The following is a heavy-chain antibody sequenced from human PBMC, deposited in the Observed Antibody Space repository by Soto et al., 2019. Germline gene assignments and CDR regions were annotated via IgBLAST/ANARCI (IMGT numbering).Heavy chain of an antibody. Sequence: EVQLVESGGGLVQPGGSLRLSCAASGFTFTTYWMNWVRQAPGKGLVWVSRINSDGTSTVYADSVKGRFTISRDNAKNTLYLQMNSLRAQDTAVYYCARGLVGAYFWGQGTLVTVSS. CDR3: ARGLVGAYF. V-gene: IGHV3-74*01. J-gene: IGHJ4*02. CDR2: INSDGTST. CDR1: GFTFTTYW. D-gene: IGHD1-26*01.